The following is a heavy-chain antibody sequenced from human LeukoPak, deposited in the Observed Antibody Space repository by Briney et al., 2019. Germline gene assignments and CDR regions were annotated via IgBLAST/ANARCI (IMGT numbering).Heavy chain of an antibody. CDR1: GYTFTNYG. D-gene: IGHD1-26*01. J-gene: IGHJ5*02. V-gene: IGHV1-18*01. CDR2: ISAYNGET. CDR3: ARVDKYSGSYH. Sequence: ASVKVSCKASGYTFTNYGLSWVRQAPGQGLEWMGWISAYNGETQYAEKFQGRVTMTTDTSTSTGYMEVRSLRSEDTAVYYCARVDKYSGSYHWGQGTLVTVSS.